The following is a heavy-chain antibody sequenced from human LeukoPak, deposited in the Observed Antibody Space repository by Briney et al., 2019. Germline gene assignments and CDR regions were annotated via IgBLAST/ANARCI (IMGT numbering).Heavy chain of an antibody. CDR3: ARDQSGHIAGGTDAFEI. Sequence: GGSLRLSCAASGFTFSSYSMSWVRQAPGKGPEWVSYISGRSSIIYYADSVKGRFTISRDNAKDSLYLQMTGLRAEDTAVYYCARDQSGHIAGGTDAFEIWGQGTMVTVSS. V-gene: IGHV3-48*04. J-gene: IGHJ3*02. CDR2: ISGRSSII. D-gene: IGHD1-26*01. CDR1: GFTFSSYS.